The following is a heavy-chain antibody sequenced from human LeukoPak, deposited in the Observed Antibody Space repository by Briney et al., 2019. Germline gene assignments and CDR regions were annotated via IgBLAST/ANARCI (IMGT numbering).Heavy chain of an antibody. J-gene: IGHJ4*02. CDR3: AKRATHRGFDY. D-gene: IGHD2-15*01. Sequence: GGSLRLSCAASGFTFDDYAMHWVRQAPGKGLEWVSGISWNSAGIGYADSVKGRFTISRDNAKNSLYLQMNSLRAEDTALYYCAKRATHRGFDYWGQGTLVTVPS. V-gene: IGHV3-9*01. CDR2: ISWNSAGI. CDR1: GFTFDDYA.